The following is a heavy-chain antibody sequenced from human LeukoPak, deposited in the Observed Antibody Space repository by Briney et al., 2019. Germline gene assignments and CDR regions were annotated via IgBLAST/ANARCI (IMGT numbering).Heavy chain of an antibody. Sequence: SETLSLTCSVSGGSFSSYYWSWIRQPPGKGLEWIGYIYYSGSPNYNPSLKSRVTISVDTSKNQFSLKLSSVTAADTAVYYCARGEEVPAAAKFDPWGQGTLVTVSS. D-gene: IGHD2-2*01. CDR1: GGSFSSYY. V-gene: IGHV4-59*01. CDR2: IYYSGSP. CDR3: ARGEEVPAAAKFDP. J-gene: IGHJ5*02.